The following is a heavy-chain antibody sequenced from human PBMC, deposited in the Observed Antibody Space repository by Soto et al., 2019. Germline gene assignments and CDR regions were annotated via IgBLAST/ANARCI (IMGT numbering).Heavy chain of an antibody. CDR2: IIPIFGTA. CDR3: ASEFYYDSSGTGRNWFAP. D-gene: IGHD3-22*01. V-gene: IGHV1-69*01. Sequence: QVQLVQSGAEVKKPGSSVKVSCKASGGTFSSYAISWVRQAPGQGLEWMGGIIPIFGTANYAQKFQGRVTITADESTSTGYMELSSLRSEDTAVYYCASEFYYDSSGTGRNWFAPWGQGTLVTVSS. J-gene: IGHJ5*02. CDR1: GGTFSSYA.